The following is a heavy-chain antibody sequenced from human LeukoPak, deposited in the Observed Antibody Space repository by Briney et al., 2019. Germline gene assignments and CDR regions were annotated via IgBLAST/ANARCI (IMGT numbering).Heavy chain of an antibody. CDR2: MNPNSGNT. V-gene: IGHV1-8*01. D-gene: IGHD5-12*01. CDR3: ARAADIVATYYYYYYMDV. J-gene: IGHJ6*03. Sequence: ASVKVSCKASGYTFTSYDINWVRQATGQGLEWMGWMNPNSGNTGYAQKFQGRVTMTRNTSISTAYMELSSLRSEDTAAYYCARAADIVATYYYYYYMDVWGKGTTVTVSS. CDR1: GYTFTSYD.